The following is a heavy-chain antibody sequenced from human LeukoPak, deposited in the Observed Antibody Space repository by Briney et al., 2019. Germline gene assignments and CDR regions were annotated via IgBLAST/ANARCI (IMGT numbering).Heavy chain of an antibody. V-gene: IGHV1-2*02. CDR3: ARETNYDDYRTSDY. CDR2: IDSNSGGT. Sequence: ASVKVSCKASGYTFSGYYMHWVRRAPGQGFEWMGRIDSNSGGTNYAQNFQGRVTMTRDTSISTVYMELISLRSDDTAVYYCARETNYDDYRTSDYWGQGTLVTVSS. CDR1: GYTFSGYY. D-gene: IGHD4-17*01. J-gene: IGHJ4*02.